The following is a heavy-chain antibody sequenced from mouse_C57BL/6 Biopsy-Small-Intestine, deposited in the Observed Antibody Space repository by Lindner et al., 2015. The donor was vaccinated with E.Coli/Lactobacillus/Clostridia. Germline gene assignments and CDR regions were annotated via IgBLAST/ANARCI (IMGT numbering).Heavy chain of an antibody. V-gene: IGHV14-1*01. Sequence: EVQLQESGAELVRPGASVKLSCTGSGFTFKDYYIHWVKQRPEQGLEWIGRIDPEDGDTEYAPKFQGKASITADTSSNTAYLQLSNLTSEDTAVYYCTLYMRHWDQGTTLTVSS. D-gene: IGHD1-3*01. J-gene: IGHJ2*01. CDR3: TLYMRH. CDR2: IDPEDGDT. CDR1: GFTFKDYY.